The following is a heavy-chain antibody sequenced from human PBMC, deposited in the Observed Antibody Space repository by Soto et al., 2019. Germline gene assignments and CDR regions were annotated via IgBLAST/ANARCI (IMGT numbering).Heavy chain of an antibody. CDR1: GGSISSYY. Sequence: PSETLSLTCTVSGGSISSYYWSWIRQPPGKGLEWIGYIYYSGSTNYNPSLKSRVTISVDTSKNQFSLKLSSVTAADTAVYYCARSYYDFWSAQSNWFDPWGQGTLVTVSS. D-gene: IGHD3-3*01. J-gene: IGHJ5*02. CDR3: ARSYYDFWSAQSNWFDP. V-gene: IGHV4-59*01. CDR2: IYYSGST.